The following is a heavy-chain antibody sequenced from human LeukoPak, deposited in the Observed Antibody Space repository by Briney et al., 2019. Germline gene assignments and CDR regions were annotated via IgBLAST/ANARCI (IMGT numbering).Heavy chain of an antibody. J-gene: IGHJ4*02. D-gene: IGHD3-10*01. CDR3: ARDPQTGPPDYFDY. V-gene: IGHV3-30*04. CDR2: IGWDGRHK. CDR1: GFTFSSYA. Sequence: GGSLRLSCAASGFTFSSYAMSWVRQAPGKGLEWVAVIGWDGRHKYYADSVKGRFSISRDDSKNTVYLQMDSLRAEDTAIYYCARDPQTGPPDYFDYWGQGVLVTVSS.